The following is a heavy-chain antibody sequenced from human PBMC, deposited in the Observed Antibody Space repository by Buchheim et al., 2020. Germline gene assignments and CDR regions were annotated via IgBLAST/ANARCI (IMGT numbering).Heavy chain of an antibody. J-gene: IGHJ6*02. CDR1: GFTFSSYG. CDR3: AKTIFGVVTHYYYYYGMDV. CDR2: ISYDGSNK. Sequence: QVQLVESGGGVVQPGRSLRLSCAASGFTFSSYGMHWVRQAPGKGLEWVAVISYDGSNKYYADSVKGRFTISRDNSKNTLYLQMNSLRAEDTAVYYCAKTIFGVVTHYYYYYGMDVWGPGTT. V-gene: IGHV3-30*18. D-gene: IGHD3-3*01.